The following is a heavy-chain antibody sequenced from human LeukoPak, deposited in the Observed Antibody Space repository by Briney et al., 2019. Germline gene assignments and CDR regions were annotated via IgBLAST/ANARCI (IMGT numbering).Heavy chain of an antibody. Sequence: PGGSLRLSCAASGFTFSFYTMHWVRQAPGKGLEWVSSISSAGTAIHYADSVKGRFTISRDNAKNSLYLQMNSLRAEDTAVYYCARDSPSVYWGQGTLVTVSS. CDR1: GFTFSFYT. V-gene: IGHV3-21*01. CDR2: ISSAGTAI. CDR3: ARDSPSVY. J-gene: IGHJ4*02.